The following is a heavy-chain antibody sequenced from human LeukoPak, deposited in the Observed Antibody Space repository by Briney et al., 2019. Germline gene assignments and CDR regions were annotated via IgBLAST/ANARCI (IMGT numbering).Heavy chain of an antibody. D-gene: IGHD5-12*01. CDR3: AKDSAFRGYSGYDSFDY. J-gene: IGHJ4*02. V-gene: IGHV3-23*01. CDR1: GFTLSSYA. CDR2: ISDSGNT. Sequence: GGSLRLSCAASGFTLSSYAMSWVRQAPGKGLEWVSAISDSGNTYHADSVKGRFTISRDSSKNTLFLQMNRLRPEDAAVYYCAKDSAFRGYSGYDSFDYWGQGTLVTVSS.